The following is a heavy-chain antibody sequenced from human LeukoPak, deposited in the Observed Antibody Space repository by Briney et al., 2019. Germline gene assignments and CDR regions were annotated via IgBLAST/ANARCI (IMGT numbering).Heavy chain of an antibody. CDR2: IYYSGDS. V-gene: IGHV4-39*01. J-gene: IGHJ4*02. CDR1: GGSISSSNYY. Sequence: PSETLSLTCTVSGGSISSSNYYWGWIRQPPGKGLEWIGTIYYSGDSYYNPSLKSRAPISVDTSKNRFSLNVNSVTAADTAVYFCARHENIIMVPTAHAFDYWGQGALVTVSS. CDR3: ARHENIIMVPTAHAFDY. D-gene: IGHD2/OR15-2a*01.